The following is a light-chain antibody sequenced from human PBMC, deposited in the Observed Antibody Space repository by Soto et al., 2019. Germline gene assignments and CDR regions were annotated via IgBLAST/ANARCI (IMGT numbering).Light chain of an antibody. CDR1: STDFVSYNR. CDR2: EVT. Sequence: QSVLTQPPSVSGSPGQSVTISCTGTSTDFVSYNRVSWYQQPPGTAPKLMIYEVTNRPSGVSNRFSGSKSGNTASLTISGLQAEDEAHYYCSSYTTNSPPVVFGGGTKLTVL. J-gene: IGLJ2*01. V-gene: IGLV2-18*02. CDR3: SSYTTNSPPVV.